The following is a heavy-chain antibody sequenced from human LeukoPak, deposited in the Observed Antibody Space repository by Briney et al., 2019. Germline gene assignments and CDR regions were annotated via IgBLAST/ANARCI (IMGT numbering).Heavy chain of an antibody. CDR1: GFTFGKYW. CDR2: IKLDGSEK. Sequence: GGSLRLSCVASGFTFGKYWMSWVRQAPGKGLEWVANIKLDGSEKSYVDSVKGRFTISRDNTKNSLYLQTNSLRVEDTAVFYCARDQYDTWSRRGNFDSWGQGTLVIVSS. V-gene: IGHV3-7*03. D-gene: IGHD3-3*01. CDR3: ARDQYDTWSRRGNFDS. J-gene: IGHJ4*02.